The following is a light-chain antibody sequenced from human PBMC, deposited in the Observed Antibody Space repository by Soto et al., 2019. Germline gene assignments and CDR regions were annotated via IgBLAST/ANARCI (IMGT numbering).Light chain of an antibody. CDR3: QQSYSSLWT. J-gene: IGKJ1*01. Sequence: DIQMTQSPSSLSASVGDRVTITCRASQSIANFLNWYQQKPGKAPTLVIYGTSTLQSGVPSRFSGSGSGTDFTLTISRLQREDFATYYCQQSYSSLWTFGQGTKVDI. CDR2: GTS. CDR1: QSIANF. V-gene: IGKV1-39*01.